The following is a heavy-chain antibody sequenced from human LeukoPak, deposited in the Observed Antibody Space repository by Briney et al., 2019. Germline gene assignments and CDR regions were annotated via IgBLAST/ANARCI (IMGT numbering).Heavy chain of an antibody. CDR2: IYYRGNT. CDR1: GDYISSYNYF. D-gene: IGHD3-22*01. J-gene: IGHJ4*02. Sequence: SETLSLICTVSGDYISSYNYFWGWIRQPPGKGLEWVGSIYYRGNTYYNPSLKSRVTLSADTSKNQFSLKVTSVTAADTAVYYCARASSGYYWDFDYWGQGALVTVSS. V-gene: IGHV4-39*01. CDR3: ARASSGYYWDFDY.